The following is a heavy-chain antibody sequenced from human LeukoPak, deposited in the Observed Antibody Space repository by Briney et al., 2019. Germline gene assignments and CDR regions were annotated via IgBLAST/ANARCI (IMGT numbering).Heavy chain of an antibody. CDR1: GYSFKGYG. V-gene: IGHV3-9*01. CDR3: AKHLTATNTYIFFGLDV. CDR2: INWDGGGT. Sequence: GGSLRLSCAATGYSFKGYGMHWVRQPPGRGLEWVSAINWDGGGTDYADSVKGRFTIFRDNAKNSLYLQLSSLRPEDTALYYCAKHLTATNTYIFFGLDVWGQGTSVTVSS. J-gene: IGHJ6*02. D-gene: IGHD1-26*01.